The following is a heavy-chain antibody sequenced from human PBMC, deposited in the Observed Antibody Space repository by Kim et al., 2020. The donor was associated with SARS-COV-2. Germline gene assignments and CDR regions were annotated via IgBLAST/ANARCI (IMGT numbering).Heavy chain of an antibody. CDR3: AARITMIVETCDY. D-gene: IGHD3-22*01. Sequence: ADSVKGGFTSSRDNSKNTLYLKMSSLRAEDTAVYYCAARITMIVETCDYWGQGTLVTVSS. V-gene: IGHV3-23*01. J-gene: IGHJ4*02.